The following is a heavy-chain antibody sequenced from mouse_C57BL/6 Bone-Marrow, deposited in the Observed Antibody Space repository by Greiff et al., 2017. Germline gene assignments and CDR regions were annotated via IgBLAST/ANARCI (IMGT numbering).Heavy chain of an antibody. D-gene: IGHD2-4*01. V-gene: IGHV5-6*02. CDR3: ARHRGLYDYDVGFYYAMDY. J-gene: IGHJ4*01. CDR1: GFTFSSYG. CDR2: ISSGGSYT. Sequence: EVKVEESGGDLVKPGGSLKLSCAASGFTFSSYGMSWVRQTPDKRLEWVATISSGGSYTYYPDSVKGRFTISRDNAKNTLYLQMSSLKSEDTAMYYCARHRGLYDYDVGFYYAMDYWGQGTSVTVSS.